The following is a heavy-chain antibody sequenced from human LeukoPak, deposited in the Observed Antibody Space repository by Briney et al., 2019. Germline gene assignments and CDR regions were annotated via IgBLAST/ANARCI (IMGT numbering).Heavy chain of an antibody. CDR3: ARDPSRLASSGRLRRRRFDY. J-gene: IGHJ4*02. D-gene: IGHD6-19*01. Sequence: PSETLSLTCAVYGGSLSGYYWSWIRQPPGKGLEWIGEINHSGSTNYNPSLKSRVTISVDTSKNQFSLKLSSVTAADTAVYYCARDPSRLASSGRLRRRRFDYWGQGTLVTVSS. V-gene: IGHV4-34*01. CDR2: INHSGST. CDR1: GGSLSGYY.